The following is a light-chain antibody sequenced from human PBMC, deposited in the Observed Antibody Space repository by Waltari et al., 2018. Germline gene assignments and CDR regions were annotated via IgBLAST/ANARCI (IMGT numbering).Light chain of an antibody. J-gene: IGKJ4*01. CDR2: AAS. CDR1: QSISSN. Sequence: EIVMTQSPATLSVSPGDGATLSCRASQSISSNLAWYQQKPGQAPRLLIYAASTRATGIPARFSGSGSGTEFTLTISSLQSEDFVLYYCQQYNSWVTFGGGTKVEIK. CDR3: QQYNSWVT. V-gene: IGKV3-15*01.